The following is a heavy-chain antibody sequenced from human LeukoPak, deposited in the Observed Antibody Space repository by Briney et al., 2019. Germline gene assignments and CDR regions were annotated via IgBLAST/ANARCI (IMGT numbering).Heavy chain of an antibody. D-gene: IGHD3-10*01. CDR1: GGSISSYY. CDR2: IYTSGST. CDR3: ARSYLNWFDP. Sequence: ASETLSLTCTVSGGSISSYYWSWIRQPAGKGLERIGRIYTSGSTNHNPSLKSRVTMSVDTSKNQFSLKLSSVTAADTAVYYCARSYLNWFDPWGQGTLVTVSS. V-gene: IGHV4-4*07. J-gene: IGHJ5*02.